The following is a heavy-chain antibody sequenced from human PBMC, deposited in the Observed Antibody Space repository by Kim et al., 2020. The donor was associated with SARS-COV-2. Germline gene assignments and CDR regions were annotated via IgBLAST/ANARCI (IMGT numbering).Heavy chain of an antibody. CDR3: ARDKGDYYGSGSFYLGWFDP. CDR2: IYYSGSS. V-gene: IGHV4-59*01. CDR1: GDSISSYY. Sequence: SETLSLTCTVSGDSISSYYWSWIRQSPGKGLEWIGNIYYSGSSNYNPSLKSRVTMSLDTSKNQFSLKLSSVTAADTAVYYCARDKGDYYGSGSFYLGWFDPWGQRVLVTVSS. J-gene: IGHJ5*02. D-gene: IGHD3-10*01.